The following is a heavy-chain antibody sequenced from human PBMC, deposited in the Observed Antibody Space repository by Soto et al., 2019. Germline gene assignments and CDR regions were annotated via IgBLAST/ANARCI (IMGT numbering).Heavy chain of an antibody. CDR3: AREGRVATGRDYYYYYMDV. CDR2: INPSGGST. CDR1: GYTFTSYY. V-gene: IGHV1-46*03. J-gene: IGHJ6*03. D-gene: IGHD5-12*01. Sequence: ASVKVSCKASGYTFTSYYMHWVRQAPGQGLEWMGIINPSGGSTSYAQKFQGRVTMTRDTSTSTVYMELSSLRSEDTAVYYCAREGRVATGRDYYYYYMDVWGKGTTVTVSS.